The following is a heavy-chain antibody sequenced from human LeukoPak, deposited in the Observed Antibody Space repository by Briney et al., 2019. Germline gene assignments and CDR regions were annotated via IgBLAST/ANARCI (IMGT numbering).Heavy chain of an antibody. Sequence: GGSLRLSCATSGFTVSSNYMSWVRQASGKGLEWVSVIYDSGTTYYADSVKGRFLIFRDTSKNTVDLQMNSLRVEDTAVYYCAGRRSSGWYAYWGQGTLVTVSS. D-gene: IGHD6-19*01. V-gene: IGHV3-53*01. CDR3: AGRRSSGWYAY. CDR1: GFTVSSNY. J-gene: IGHJ4*02. CDR2: IYDSGTT.